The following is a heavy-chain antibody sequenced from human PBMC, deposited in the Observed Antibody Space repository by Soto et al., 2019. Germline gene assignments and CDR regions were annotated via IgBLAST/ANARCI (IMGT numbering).Heavy chain of an antibody. J-gene: IGHJ6*02. V-gene: IGHV1-18*04. D-gene: IGHD2-2*01. CDR2: ISAYNGNT. Sequence: ASVKVSCKASGYTFTSYGISWVRQAPGQGLEWMGWISAYNGNTNYAQKLQGRVTMTTDTSTSTAYMELRSLRSDDTAVYYCARYIVVVPAAYYYYGMDVWGQGTTVTVS. CDR1: GYTFTSYG. CDR3: ARYIVVVPAAYYYYGMDV.